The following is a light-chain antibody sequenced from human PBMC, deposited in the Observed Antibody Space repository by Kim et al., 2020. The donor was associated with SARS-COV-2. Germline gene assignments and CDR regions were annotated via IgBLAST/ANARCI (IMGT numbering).Light chain of an antibody. J-gene: IGKJ1*01. CDR1: QSVSSN. CDR3: QQYNYWPWT. V-gene: IGKV3-15*01. Sequence: ETVMTQSPATLSVSPGERATLSCRASQSVSSNLVWYQQKPGQAPRLLISDASTRATGIPARFSGSGSWTEFTLTISSLQSEDFAVYYCQQYNYWPWTFGQGTKVDIK. CDR2: DAS.